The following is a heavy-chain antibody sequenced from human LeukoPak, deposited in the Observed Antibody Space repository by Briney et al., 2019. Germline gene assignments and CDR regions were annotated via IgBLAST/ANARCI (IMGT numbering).Heavy chain of an antibody. D-gene: IGHD2-2*01. CDR2: INSDGSST. J-gene: IGHJ4*02. CDR3: ARRVPAAPFGPKGVDY. Sequence: GGSLRLSCAASGFTFSSYWMHWVRQAPGEGLVWVSRINSDGSSTSYADSVKGRFTISRDNAKNTLYLQMNSLRAEDTAVYYCARRVPAAPFGPKGVDYWGQGTLVTVSS. V-gene: IGHV3-74*01. CDR1: GFTFSSYW.